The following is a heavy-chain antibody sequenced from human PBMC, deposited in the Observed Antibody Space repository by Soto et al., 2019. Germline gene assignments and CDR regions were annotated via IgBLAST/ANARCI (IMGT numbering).Heavy chain of an antibody. J-gene: IGHJ4*02. CDR3: ARDRDSGHDLGTPGWPYFDY. Sequence: PSETLSLTCTVSGGSISSGGYYWSWIRQHPGKGLEWIGYIYYSGSTYYNPSLKSRVTISVDTSKNQFSLKLSSVTAADTAVYYCARDRDSGHDLGTPGWPYFDYWGQGTLVTVSS. V-gene: IGHV4-31*03. D-gene: IGHD5-12*01. CDR1: GGSISSGGYY. CDR2: IYYSGST.